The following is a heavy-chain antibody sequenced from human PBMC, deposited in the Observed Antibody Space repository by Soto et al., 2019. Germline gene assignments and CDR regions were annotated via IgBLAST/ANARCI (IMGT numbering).Heavy chain of an antibody. CDR1: GFSVSSNY. V-gene: IGHV3-53*01. CDR2: HYSGGST. D-gene: IGHD1-26*01. CDR3: ARHRHPRGTVGATSPLDP. J-gene: IGHJ5*02. Sequence: VGSLRLSCAISGFSVSSNYLSWVRQAPGKGLEWVSVHYSGGSTYYADSVQGRFTISRDKSNNTLYLQMRRVRAEDTAVYFCARHRHPRGTVGATSPLDPWGQGTQVTVPQ.